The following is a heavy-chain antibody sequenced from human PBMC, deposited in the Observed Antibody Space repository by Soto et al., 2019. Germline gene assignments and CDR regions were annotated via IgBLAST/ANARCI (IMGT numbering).Heavy chain of an antibody. CDR1: GFSFSSYA. V-gene: IGHV3-23*01. D-gene: IGHD3-16*01. CDR2: ISGSGGAA. CDR3: ANMMTYSNCFDI. J-gene: IGHJ3*02. Sequence: GGSLRLSCAASGFSFSSYAMIWARQAPGKGLEWVSVISGSGGAAYYADSVKGRFTISRDNSKNTLYLQMNSLGAEDTAIYYCANMMTYSNCFDIWGQGTMVTVSS.